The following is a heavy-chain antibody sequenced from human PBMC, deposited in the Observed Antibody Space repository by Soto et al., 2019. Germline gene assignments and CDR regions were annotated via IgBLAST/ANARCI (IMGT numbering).Heavy chain of an antibody. CDR2: IDSSSSTI. V-gene: IGHV3-48*01. Sequence: GGSLRLSCAASGFTFSSYSMNWVRQAPGEGLEWISYIDSSSSTIYYADSVKGRFTISRDNAKYSLFLQMNSLSAEDTAVYYCAREAILTGIYYCTTDSYSTMIVVRFDYWGHGTLVTVSS. D-gene: IGHD3-22*01. J-gene: IGHJ4*01. CDR1: GFTFSSYS. CDR3: AREAILTGIYYCTTDSYSTMIVVRFDY.